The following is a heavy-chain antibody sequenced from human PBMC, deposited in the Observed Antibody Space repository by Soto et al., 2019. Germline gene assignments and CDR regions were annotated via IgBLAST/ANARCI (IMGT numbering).Heavy chain of an antibody. CDR1: GGSISSYY. CDR3: ARRYGGTLDY. J-gene: IGHJ4*02. Sequence: PSETLSLTCTVSGGSISSYYWSWIRQPPGKGLEWIGYIYYSGSTNYNPSLKSRVTISVDTSKNQFSLKLSSVTAADTAVEYCARRYGGTLDYCGQGTLVTVSS. CDR2: IYYSGST. D-gene: IGHD4-17*01. V-gene: IGHV4-59*08.